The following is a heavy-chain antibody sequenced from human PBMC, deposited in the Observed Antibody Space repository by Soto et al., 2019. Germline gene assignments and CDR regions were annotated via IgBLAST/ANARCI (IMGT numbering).Heavy chain of an antibody. CDR3: AAGGGLPRYY. J-gene: IGHJ4*02. Sequence: QLQLQDSGSGLVKPSQTLSLTCAVSGCSISSGGYSWSWIRQPPGKGLEWIGYISHSGSTYYNPSLKSRVTISVDRSKNQFSLKLSSVTAADTAVYYCAAGGGLPRYYWGQGTLVTVSS. D-gene: IGHD5-12*01. CDR1: GCSISSGGYS. CDR2: ISHSGST. V-gene: IGHV4-30-2*01.